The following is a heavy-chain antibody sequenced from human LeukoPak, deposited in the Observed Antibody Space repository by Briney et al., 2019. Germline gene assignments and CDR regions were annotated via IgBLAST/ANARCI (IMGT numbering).Heavy chain of an antibody. J-gene: IGHJ4*02. CDR3: ARDKGSAAAFDY. D-gene: IGHD6-13*01. Sequence: GGSLRLSCAASGFTFSSYVMNWVRQAPGKGLEWVSYISSSGSTIYYADSVKGRFTISRGNAKNSLYLQMNSLRAEDTAVYYCARDKGSAAAFDYWGQGTLVTVSS. CDR2: ISSSGSTI. V-gene: IGHV3-48*03. CDR1: GFTFSSYV.